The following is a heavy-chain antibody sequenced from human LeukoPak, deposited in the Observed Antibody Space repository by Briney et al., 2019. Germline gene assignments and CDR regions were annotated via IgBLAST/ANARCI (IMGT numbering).Heavy chain of an antibody. D-gene: IGHD3-22*01. CDR2: ISSSGRTI. J-gene: IGHJ4*02. V-gene: IGHV3-48*03. CDR1: GFIFSSYE. CDR3: ARDLWDSSGRTFDY. Sequence: PGGSLRLSCAASGFIFSSYEMNWVRQAPGKGLEWVSDISSSGRTIYYADSVKGRFTISRDNAKNSLYLQMNSLRVEDTAVYYCARDLWDSSGRTFDYWGQGTLVTVSS.